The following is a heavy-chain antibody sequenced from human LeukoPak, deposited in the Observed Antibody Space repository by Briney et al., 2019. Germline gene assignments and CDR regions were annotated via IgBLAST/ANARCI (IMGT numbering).Heavy chain of an antibody. CDR2: INPNSGGT. V-gene: IGHV1-2*02. D-gene: IGHD3-10*01. CDR3: ARGPGDNYYGSGSYYNFWFDP. CDR1: GYTFTGYY. J-gene: IGHJ5*02. Sequence: ASVKVSCKASGYTFTGYYMHWVRQAPGQGLEWMGWINPNSGGTNYAQKFQGRVTMTRDTSISTAHMELSRLRSDDTAVYYCARGPGDNYYGSGSYYNFWFDPWGQGTLVTVSS.